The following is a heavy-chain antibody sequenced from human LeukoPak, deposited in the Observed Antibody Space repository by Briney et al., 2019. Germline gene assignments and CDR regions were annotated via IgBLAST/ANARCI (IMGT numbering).Heavy chain of an antibody. V-gene: IGHV3-23*01. CDR3: AKDRSADNWYREFDS. CDR1: GFTFTTFA. Sequence: GGSLRLSCAASGFTFTTFAMGWVRQAPGKGLEWVSLISTSGRSIYYADFVKGRFTISRDNSKNTLYLQMNSLSAEDTAVYYCAKDRSADNWYREFDSWGQGTLVTVSA. J-gene: IGHJ4*02. D-gene: IGHD1-1*01. CDR2: ISTSGRSI.